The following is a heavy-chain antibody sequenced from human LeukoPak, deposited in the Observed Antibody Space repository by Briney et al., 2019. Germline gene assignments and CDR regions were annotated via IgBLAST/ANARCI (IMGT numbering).Heavy chain of an antibody. D-gene: IGHD4-23*01. CDR1: GGTFSSYA. CDR2: IIPIFGTA. J-gene: IGHJ5*02. Sequence: SVKVSCKASGGTFSSYAISWVRQAPGQGLEWMGGIIPIFGTANYAQKFQGRVTITTDESTNTAYMELSSLRAEDTAVYYCARTTYGGNFDPWGQGTLVTVSS. V-gene: IGHV1-69*05. CDR3: ARTTYGGNFDP.